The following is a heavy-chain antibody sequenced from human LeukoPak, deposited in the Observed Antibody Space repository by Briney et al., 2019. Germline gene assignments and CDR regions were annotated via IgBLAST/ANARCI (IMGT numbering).Heavy chain of an antibody. CDR2: IYYSGST. J-gene: IGHJ4*02. D-gene: IGHD6-13*01. V-gene: IGHV4-39*07. CDR3: AREGSSSTFPTYD. Sequence: SETLSLTCTVSGGSISSSSYYWGWIRQPPGKGLEWIGSIYYSGSTYYNPSLKSRVTISVDTSKNQFSLKLSSVTAADTAVYYCAREGSSSTFPTYDWGQGTLVTVSS. CDR1: GGSISSSSYY.